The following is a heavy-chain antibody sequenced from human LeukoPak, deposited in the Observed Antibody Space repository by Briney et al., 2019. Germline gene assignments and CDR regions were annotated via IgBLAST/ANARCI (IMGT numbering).Heavy chain of an antibody. Sequence: SKALSLTCTVSGGSISSYYWSWIRQPAGKGLEWIGRIYTSGSTNYNPSLKSRVTMSVDTSKNQFSLKLSSVTAADTAVYYCARDNVIAARLGYYYYGMDVWGQGTTVTVSS. D-gene: IGHD6-6*01. CDR1: GGSISSYY. CDR3: ARDNVIAARLGYYYYGMDV. J-gene: IGHJ6*02. V-gene: IGHV4-4*07. CDR2: IYTSGST.